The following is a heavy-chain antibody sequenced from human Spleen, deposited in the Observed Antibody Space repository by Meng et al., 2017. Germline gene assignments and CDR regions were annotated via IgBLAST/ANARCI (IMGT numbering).Heavy chain of an antibody. CDR1: GGSFSDYY. D-gene: IGHD4-11*01. CDR2: INHSGST. Sequence: QGQLQRLGAGLLKPSEPLSLTCVVSGGSFSDYYWSWIRQPPGKGLEWIGEINHSGSTNYNPSLESRATISVDTSQNNLSLKLSSVTAADSAVYYCARGPTTMAHDFDYWGQGTLVTVSS. V-gene: IGHV4-34*02. J-gene: IGHJ4*02. CDR3: ARGPTTMAHDFDY.